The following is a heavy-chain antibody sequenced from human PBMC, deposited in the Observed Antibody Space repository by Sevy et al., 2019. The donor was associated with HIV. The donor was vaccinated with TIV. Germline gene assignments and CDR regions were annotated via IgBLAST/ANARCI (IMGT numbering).Heavy chain of an antibody. CDR3: ATGGTYYYDSSGYSY. J-gene: IGHJ4*02. D-gene: IGHD3-22*01. CDR1: GFTFDDYA. CDR2: ISWNSGSI. V-gene: IGHV3-9*01. Sequence: GGFLRLSCAASGFTFDDYAMHWVRQAPGKGLEWVSGISWNSGSIGYADSVKGRFTISRDNAKNSLYLQINSLRAEDTAFYYCATGGTYYYDSSGYSYWGQGTLVNVSS.